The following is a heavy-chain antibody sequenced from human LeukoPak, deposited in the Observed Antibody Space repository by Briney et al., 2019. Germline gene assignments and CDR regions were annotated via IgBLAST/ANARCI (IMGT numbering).Heavy chain of an antibody. CDR2: MNPKSGDA. Sequence: ASVKVSCKASGYTFTTYDINWVRQAAGQGFEWMGWMNPKSGDAGYADKFQGRVAITRDTSINTAYLELSALTSDDTAVYYCASWDDRYCSGGSCPFFDYWGQGTLVTVSS. J-gene: IGHJ4*02. V-gene: IGHV1-8*03. CDR1: GYTFTTYD. D-gene: IGHD2-15*01. CDR3: ASWDDRYCSGGSCPFFDY.